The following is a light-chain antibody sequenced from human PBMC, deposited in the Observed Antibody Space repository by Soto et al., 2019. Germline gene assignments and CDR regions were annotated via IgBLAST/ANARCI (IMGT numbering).Light chain of an antibody. CDR1: RSISDW. V-gene: IGKV1-5*01. CDR2: DAS. J-gene: IGKJ1*01. CDR3: LQYSSHSWT. Sequence: IQITHSPSSLPPSVGGRVPITCRASRSISDWLAWYQQKPGKAPELLIFDASNLKSGVSSRFSGSGSGTEFTLTISRLQPDDVATYYCLQYSSHSWTFGQGTKVDIK.